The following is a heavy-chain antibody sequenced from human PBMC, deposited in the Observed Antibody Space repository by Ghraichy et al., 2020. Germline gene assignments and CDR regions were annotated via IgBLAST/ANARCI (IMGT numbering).Heavy chain of an antibody. J-gene: IGHJ6*02. CDR2: TYYRSKWYN. D-gene: IGHD4-23*01. CDR3: ARAPHGGGMDV. CDR1: GDTVSSDNAI. Sequence: LSLTCDISGDTVSSDNAIWNWIRQSPSRGLEWLGRTYYRSKWYNDYAPSVNGRITISPETSKNQFSLQLKSVTPEDTALYFCARAPHGGGMDVWGQGTTVTVFS. V-gene: IGHV6-1*01.